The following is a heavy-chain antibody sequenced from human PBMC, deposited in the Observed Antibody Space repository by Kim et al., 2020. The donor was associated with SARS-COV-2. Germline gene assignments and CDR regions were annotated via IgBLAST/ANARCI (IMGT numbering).Heavy chain of an antibody. V-gene: IGHV3-48*02. J-gene: IGHJ4*02. CDR2: ISSSSSTI. D-gene: IGHD6-19*01. CDR3: AREARLDFEY. Sequence: GGSLRLSCAASGFTFSSYSMNWVRQAPGKGLEWVSYISSSSSTIYYADSVKGRFTISRDNAKNSLYLQMNSLREEDTAVYYCAREARLDFEYWGQGTLVTVSS. CDR1: GFTFSSYS.